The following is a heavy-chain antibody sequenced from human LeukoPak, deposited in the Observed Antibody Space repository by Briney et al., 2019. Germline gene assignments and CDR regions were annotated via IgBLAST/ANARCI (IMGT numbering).Heavy chain of an antibody. J-gene: IGHJ4*02. CDR3: AKDFTPSITVAGHFDH. V-gene: IGHV3-43*01. Sequence: QAGGSLRLSCAASGFTFDDYTMHWARQAPGKGLEWVSLISWDGDSTYYADSVKGRFTISRDNSEDSLYLQMNSLRTEDTALYYCAKDFTPSITVAGHFDHWGQGTLVTVSS. D-gene: IGHD6-19*01. CDR1: GFTFDDYT. CDR2: ISWDGDST.